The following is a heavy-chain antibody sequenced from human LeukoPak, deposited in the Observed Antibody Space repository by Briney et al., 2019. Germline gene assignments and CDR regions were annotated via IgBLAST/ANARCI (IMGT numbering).Heavy chain of an antibody. Sequence: PSETLSLTCSVSGDSVSRSDSYWDWSRQPPGKGLEWIGTIYYSGRTCYSPSLKSRVTMSVDPSNNQFSLNLRSVTAADTALYYCARRRYYDGSGYLEWGQGTLLSVSS. CDR1: GDSVSRSDSY. V-gene: IGHV4-39*01. D-gene: IGHD3-22*01. CDR2: IYYSGRT. J-gene: IGHJ1*01. CDR3: ARRRYYDGSGYLE.